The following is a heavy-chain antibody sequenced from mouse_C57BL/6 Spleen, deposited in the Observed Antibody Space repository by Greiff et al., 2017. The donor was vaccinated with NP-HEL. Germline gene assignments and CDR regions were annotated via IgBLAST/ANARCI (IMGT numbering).Heavy chain of an antibody. CDR2: INPSSGYT. J-gene: IGHJ2*01. V-gene: IGHV1-4*01. CDR1: GYTFTSYT. CDR3: ARREGLYYFDY. Sequence: QVQLQQSGAELARPGASVKMSCKASGYTFTSYTMHWVKQRPGQGLEWIGYINPSSGYTKYNQKFKDKATVTADESSSTAYMQLSSLTSEDSAVYYCARREGLYYFDYWGQGTTLTVSS. D-gene: IGHD6-1*01.